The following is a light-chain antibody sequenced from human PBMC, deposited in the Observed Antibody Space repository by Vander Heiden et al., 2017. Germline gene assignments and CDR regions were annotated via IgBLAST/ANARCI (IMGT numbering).Light chain of an antibody. J-gene: IGLJ1*01. CDR3: QVWDSTTDHHV. CDR2: DDS. V-gene: IGLV3-21*02. CDR1: HIGSKI. Sequence: SSVLPQPPSASVAPGQRAKITGGGKHIGSKIVHWYQPRQGQAPVLVVYDDSDRPSGIPERFSGSNSGNAATLTISRVEAGDEADYYCQVWDSTTDHHVFATGTKVTVL.